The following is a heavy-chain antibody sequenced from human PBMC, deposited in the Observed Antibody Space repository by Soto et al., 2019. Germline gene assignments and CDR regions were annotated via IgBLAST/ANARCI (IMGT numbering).Heavy chain of an antibody. D-gene: IGHD2-2*01. CDR3: ARDAYCISTSCSRVPLIAAAENWFDP. CDR1: GYTFTSYY. Sequence: GASVKVSCKASGYTFTSYYMHWVRQAPGQGLEWMGIINPSGGSTSYAQKFQGRVTMTRDTSTSTVYMELSSLRSEDTAVYYCARDAYCISTSCSRVPLIAAAENWFDPWGQGTLVTVSS. CDR2: INPSGGST. J-gene: IGHJ5*02. V-gene: IGHV1-46*01.